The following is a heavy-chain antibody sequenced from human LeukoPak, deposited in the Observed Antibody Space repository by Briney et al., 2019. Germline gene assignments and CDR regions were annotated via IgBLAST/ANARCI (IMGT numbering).Heavy chain of an antibody. Sequence: PSETLSLTCNVSGGSISSGGSRWSWIRQHPGKGLEWIGEIYHSGSTSYNPSLKSRVTISVDKSKNQFSLKLSSVTAADTAVYYCARDKNDAFDIWGQGTMVTVSS. CDR2: IYHSGST. CDR1: GGSISSGGSR. CDR3: ARDKNDAFDI. J-gene: IGHJ3*02. V-gene: IGHV4-39*07.